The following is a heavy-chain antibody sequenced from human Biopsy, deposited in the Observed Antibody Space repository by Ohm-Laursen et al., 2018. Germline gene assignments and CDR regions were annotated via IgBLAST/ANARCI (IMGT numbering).Heavy chain of an antibody. D-gene: IGHD2-21*01. CDR2: ISWNGGSS. CDR3: AKDISIGGFAISYYYGMDV. V-gene: IGHV3-9*01. Sequence: SLRLSCSASGFTFADFGMHWVRQAPGKGLEWVSSISWNGGSSGYADSVKGRFTISRDNARKSLYLQMNSLRPEDTALYYCAKDISIGGFAISYYYGMDVWGQGATVTVSS. CDR1: GFTFADFG. J-gene: IGHJ6*02.